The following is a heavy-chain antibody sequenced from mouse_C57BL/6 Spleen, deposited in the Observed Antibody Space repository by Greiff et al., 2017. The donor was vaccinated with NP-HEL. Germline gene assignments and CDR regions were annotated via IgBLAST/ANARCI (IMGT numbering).Heavy chain of an antibody. D-gene: IGHD1-1*01. J-gene: IGHJ2*01. CDR1: GYTFTSYW. V-gene: IGHV1-55*01. CDR2: IYPGSGST. CDR3: ARPPFITTVVEDDY. Sequence: QVHVKQPGAELVKPGASVKMSCKASGYTFTSYWITWVKQRPGQGLEWIGDIYPGSGSTNYNEKFKSKATLTVDTSSSTAYMQLSSLTSEDSAVYYCARPPFITTVVEDDYWGQGTTLTVSS.